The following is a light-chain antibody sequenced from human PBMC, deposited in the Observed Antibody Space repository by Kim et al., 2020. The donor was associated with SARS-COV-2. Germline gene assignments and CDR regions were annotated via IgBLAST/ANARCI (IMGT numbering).Light chain of an antibody. V-gene: IGKV1-27*01. CDR2: AAS. Sequence: SLGDRAAISCRASQAMRKYLAWSHERPGKVPQLLSYAASYLQSGVPSRFSGSGSATDFTLPISCLQPGDAATYYCLFYRRAPWWAFGEGTTV. CDR1: QAMRKY. J-gene: IGKJ1*01. CDR3: LFYRRAPWWA.